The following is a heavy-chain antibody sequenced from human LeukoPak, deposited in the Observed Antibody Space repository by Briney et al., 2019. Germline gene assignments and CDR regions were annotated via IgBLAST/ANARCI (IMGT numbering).Heavy chain of an antibody. J-gene: IGHJ3*02. CDR3: ARDRGPFDYGDFDAFDI. V-gene: IGHV4-59*01. CDR2: IYYSGST. Sequence: SETLSLTCTVSGGSISSYYWSWIRQPPGKGLEWIGYIYYSGSTNYNPSLKSRVTISVDTSKNQFSLKLSSVTAADTAVYYCARDRGPFDYGDFDAFDIWGQGTMVTVSS. CDR1: GGSISSYY. D-gene: IGHD4-17*01.